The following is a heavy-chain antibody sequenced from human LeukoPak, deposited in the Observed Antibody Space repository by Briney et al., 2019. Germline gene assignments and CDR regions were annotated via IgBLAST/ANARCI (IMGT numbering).Heavy chain of an antibody. J-gene: IGHJ3*02. CDR3: TRQLTDYDFWSGYSHDALDI. V-gene: IGHV3-73*01. Sequence: GGSLRLSCAASGVTFSGSAMHWVRQASGKGLEWVGRIRSKGNSYATAYAASVKGRFTISRDDSKNTAYLQMNSLKTEDTAVYYCTRQLTDYDFWSGYSHDALDIWGQGTMVTVSS. CDR2: IRSKGNSYAT. D-gene: IGHD3-3*01. CDR1: GVTFSGSA.